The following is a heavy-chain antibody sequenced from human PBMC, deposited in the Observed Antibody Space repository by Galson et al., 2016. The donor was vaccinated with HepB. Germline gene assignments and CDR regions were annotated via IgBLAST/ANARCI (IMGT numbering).Heavy chain of an antibody. D-gene: IGHD3-9*01. Sequence: SLRLSCAASGFTFSNFAMSWVRQAPGKGLEWVSGISSNGNDIYYADSVRGRYATSRDNPKNTLYLQMHNLRAEDTAIFYCAKGLWRTGLAIHWHPPDSWGQGILVTVSS. V-gene: IGHV3-23*01. CDR1: GFTFSNFA. J-gene: IGHJ4*02. CDR2: ISSNGNDI. CDR3: AKGLWRTGLAIHWHPPDS.